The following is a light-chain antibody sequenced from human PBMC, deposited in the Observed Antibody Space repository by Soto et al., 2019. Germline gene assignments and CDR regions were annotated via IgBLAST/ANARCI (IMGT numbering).Light chain of an antibody. Sequence: EIVLTQSPSTLSLSPGEGATLSCWASQTVSSNYLAWYQQRPGQAPRRLILGASIRATGIPDRFSGSGSGTDFTLTISGLEPEDFAVYYCQPYGSLPTFGQGTRLEIK. CDR3: QPYGSLPT. CDR1: QTVSSNY. J-gene: IGKJ5*01. CDR2: GAS. V-gene: IGKV3-20*01.